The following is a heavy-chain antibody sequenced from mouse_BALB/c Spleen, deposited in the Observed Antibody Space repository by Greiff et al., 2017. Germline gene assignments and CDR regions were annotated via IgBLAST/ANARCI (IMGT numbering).Heavy chain of an antibody. V-gene: IGHV14-3*02. D-gene: IGHD2-1*01. J-gene: IGHJ2*01. CDR2: IDPANGNT. CDR3: ARSTCDY. CDR1: GFNIKDTY. Sequence: EVKLMESGAELVKPGASVKLSCTASGFNIKDTYMHWVKQRPEQGLEWIGRIDPANGNTKYDPKFQGKATITADTSSNTAYLQLSSLTSEDTAVYYCARSTCDYWGQGTTLTVSS.